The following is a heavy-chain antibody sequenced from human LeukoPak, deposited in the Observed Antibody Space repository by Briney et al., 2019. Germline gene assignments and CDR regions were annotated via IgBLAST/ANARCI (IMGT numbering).Heavy chain of an antibody. Sequence: ASVKVSCKASGGTFSSYAISWVRQAPGQGLEWMGGIIPIFGTANYAQKFQGRVTITTDESTSTAYMELSSLRSEDTAVYYCARSPGLGPNKDPWGQGTLVTVSS. CDR2: IIPIFGTA. V-gene: IGHV1-69*05. J-gene: IGHJ5*02. CDR3: ARSPGLGPNKDP. CDR1: GGTFSSYA. D-gene: IGHD1/OR15-1a*01.